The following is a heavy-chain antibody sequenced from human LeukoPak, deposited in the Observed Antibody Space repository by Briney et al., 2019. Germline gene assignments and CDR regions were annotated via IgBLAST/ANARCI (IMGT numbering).Heavy chain of an antibody. Sequence: ASVTVSCKSSGYTFTIYTIHWVRQAPGQSREGMGWINVGRGDSKCSQEFQGRVSLTRDTSATTAYLEVSSLRPEDMAVYYCARERGIRDAFDFWGQGTMVTVSS. V-gene: IGHV1-3*03. D-gene: IGHD1-14*01. CDR1: GYTFTIYT. J-gene: IGHJ3*01. CDR2: INVGRGDS. CDR3: ARERGIRDAFDF.